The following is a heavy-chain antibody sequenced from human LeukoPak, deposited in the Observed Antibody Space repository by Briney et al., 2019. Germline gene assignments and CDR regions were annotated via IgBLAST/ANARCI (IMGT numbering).Heavy chain of an antibody. V-gene: IGHV4-59*01. Sequence: SETLSLTCTVCGGSISSYYWSWIRQPPGKGLEWIGYIYYSGSTNYNPSLKSRVTISVDTSKNQFSLKLSSVTAADMAVYYCARSVEGYCRGGSCYSYSYYMDVWGKGTTVTVSS. D-gene: IGHD2-15*01. CDR1: GGSISSYY. CDR3: ARSVEGYCRGGSCYSYSYYMDV. CDR2: IYYSGST. J-gene: IGHJ6*03.